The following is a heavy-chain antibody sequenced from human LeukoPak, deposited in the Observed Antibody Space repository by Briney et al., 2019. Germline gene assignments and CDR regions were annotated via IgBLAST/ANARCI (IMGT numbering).Heavy chain of an antibody. D-gene: IGHD4-17*01. Sequence: GGSLRLSCAASGFTFSSYAMHWVRQAPGKGLEYVSAISSNGGSTYYANSVKGRFTISRDNSKNTLYLQMGSLRAEDKAVYYCARVGHDYGDYVFIYWGQGTLVTVSS. V-gene: IGHV3-64*01. CDR2: ISSNGGST. CDR1: GFTFSSYA. J-gene: IGHJ4*02. CDR3: ARVGHDYGDYVFIY.